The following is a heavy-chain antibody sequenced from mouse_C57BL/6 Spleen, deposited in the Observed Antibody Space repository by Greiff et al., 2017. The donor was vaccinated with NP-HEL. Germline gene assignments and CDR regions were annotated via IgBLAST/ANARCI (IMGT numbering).Heavy chain of an antibody. CDR1: GYTFTDYY. CDR3: ARRKLGPAMDY. D-gene: IGHD4-1*01. J-gene: IGHJ4*01. CDR2: IYPGSGNT. V-gene: IGHV1-76*01. Sequence: VQGVESGAELVRPGASVKLSCKASGYTFTDYYINWVKQRPGQGLEWIARIYPGSGNTYYNEKFKGKATLTAEKSSSTAYMQLSSLTSEDSAVYFCARRKLGPAMDYWGQGTSVTVSS.